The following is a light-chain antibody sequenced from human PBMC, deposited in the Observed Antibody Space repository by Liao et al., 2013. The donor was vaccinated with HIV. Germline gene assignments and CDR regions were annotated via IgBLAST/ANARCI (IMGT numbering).Light chain of an antibody. J-gene: IGLJ3*02. Sequence: SYELTQPPSVSVSPGQTASITCSGDKLGDKYACWYQQKPGQSPVLVIYQDNKRPSGIPERFSGSNSGNTATLTISGTQAMDEADYYCQAWDSSPWVFGGGTKLTVL. CDR2: QDN. CDR1: KLGDKY. CDR3: QAWDSSPWV. V-gene: IGLV3-1*01.